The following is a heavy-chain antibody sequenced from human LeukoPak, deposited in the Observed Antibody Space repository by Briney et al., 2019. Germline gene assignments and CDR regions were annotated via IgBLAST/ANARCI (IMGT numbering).Heavy chain of an antibody. CDR1: GGSISSSGFY. V-gene: IGHV4-30-2*01. CDR2: IYHSGST. Sequence: SQTLSLTCTVSGGSISSSGFYWSWIRQPPGKGLEWIGNIYHSGSTYYNPSLKSRVTISVDRSKNQFSLKLSSVTAADTAVYYCATNDYGVYWGQGTLVTVSS. D-gene: IGHD4-17*01. J-gene: IGHJ4*02. CDR3: ATNDYGVY.